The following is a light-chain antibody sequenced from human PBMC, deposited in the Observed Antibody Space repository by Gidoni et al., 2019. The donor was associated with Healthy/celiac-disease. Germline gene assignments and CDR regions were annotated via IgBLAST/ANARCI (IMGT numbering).Light chain of an antibody. V-gene: IGKV3-20*01. J-gene: IGKJ1*01. CDR1: QRVSSSY. CDR2: GAS. Sequence: DIVLTQSPGTLSLSAGDRVTISCRASQRVSSSYLAWYQQKPGQAPRLLIYGASSRATGIPHRFSGSGSGTDFTLTISRLEPEDFAVYYCQQYGSSPRTFGQGTKVEIK. CDR3: QQYGSSPRT.